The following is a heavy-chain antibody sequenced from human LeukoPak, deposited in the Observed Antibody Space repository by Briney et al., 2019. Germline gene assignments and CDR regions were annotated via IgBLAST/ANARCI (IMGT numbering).Heavy chain of an antibody. V-gene: IGHV4-39*01. Sequence: SETLSLTCTVSGGSISSSSYYWGWIRQPPGKGLEWIGSIYYSGGTYYNPSLKSRVTISVDTSKNQFSLKLSSVTAADTAVYYCARSKRYYFDYWGQGTLVTVSS. CDR2: IYYSGGT. CDR1: GGSISSSSYY. J-gene: IGHJ4*02. CDR3: ARSKRYYFDY.